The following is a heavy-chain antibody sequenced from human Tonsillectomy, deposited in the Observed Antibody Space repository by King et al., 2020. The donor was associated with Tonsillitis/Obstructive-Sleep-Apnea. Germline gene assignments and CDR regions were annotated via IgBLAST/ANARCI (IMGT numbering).Heavy chain of an antibody. CDR1: GGSISSYY. J-gene: IGHJ6*03. V-gene: IGHV4-59*01. CDR2: IYYSGST. CDR3: ARGSDYYGSGSYSTYYYMDV. D-gene: IGHD3-10*01. Sequence: HVQLQESGPGLVKPSETLSLTCTVSGGSISSYYWSWIRQPPGKGLEWIGYIYYSGSTNYNPSLKSLVTISVDTSKNQFSLKLSSVTAADTAVYYCARGSDYYGSGSYSTYYYMDVWGKGTTVTVSS.